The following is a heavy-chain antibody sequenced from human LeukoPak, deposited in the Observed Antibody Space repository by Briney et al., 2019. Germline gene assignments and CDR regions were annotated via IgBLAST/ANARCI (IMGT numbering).Heavy chain of an antibody. CDR3: ARGSGVQVWSSLDY. V-gene: IGHV3-21*01. CDR1: GFIFSTCA. Sequence: GGSLRLSCAASGFIFSTCAMSWVRQAPGKGLAWVSSISSSGSYIYYADSVKGRFTFSGDNAKNSLYLQMNSLRAEDTAVYYCARGSGVQVWSSLDYWGQGTLVTVSS. J-gene: IGHJ4*02. D-gene: IGHD5-18*01. CDR2: ISSSGSYI.